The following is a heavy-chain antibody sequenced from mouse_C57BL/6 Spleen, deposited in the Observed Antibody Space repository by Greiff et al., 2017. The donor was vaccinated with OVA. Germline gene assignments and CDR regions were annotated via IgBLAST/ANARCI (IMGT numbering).Heavy chain of an antibody. Sequence: EVQLVESGPGLVKPSQSLSLTCSVTGYSITSGYYWNWIRQFPGNKLEWMGYISYDGSNNYNPSLKNRISITRDTSKNQFFLKLNSVTTEDTATYYCARDDDGYYDYWGQGTTLTVSS. J-gene: IGHJ2*01. CDR2: ISYDGSN. V-gene: IGHV3-6*01. CDR1: GYSITSGYY. D-gene: IGHD2-3*01. CDR3: ARDDDGYYDY.